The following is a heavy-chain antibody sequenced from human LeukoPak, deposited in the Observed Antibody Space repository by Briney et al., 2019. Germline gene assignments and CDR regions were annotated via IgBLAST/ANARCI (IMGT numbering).Heavy chain of an antibody. V-gene: IGHV3-23*01. CDR1: GFTFSSYA. J-gene: IGHJ4*02. Sequence: GGSLRLSCAASGFTFSSYAMSWVRQAPGKGLEWVSSISGSGGSTYYTDSVKGRFTISRDNSKNTLHLRMNSLRAEDTAVYYCAKGVVPAAYRYYFDYWGQGTLVTVPS. D-gene: IGHD2-2*01. CDR3: AKGVVPAAYRYYFDY. CDR2: ISGSGGST.